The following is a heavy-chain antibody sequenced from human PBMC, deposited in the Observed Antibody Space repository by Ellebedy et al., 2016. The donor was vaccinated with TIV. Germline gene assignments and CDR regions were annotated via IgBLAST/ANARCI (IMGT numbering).Heavy chain of an antibody. V-gene: IGHV3-9*01. J-gene: IGHJ4*02. CDR3: AKDRGGSSIDY. D-gene: IGHD1-26*01. Sequence: SLKISCAASGFTFDDYAMHWVRQAPGKGLEWVSGISWNSGSIGYAESVKGRFTISRDNAKNSLYLQMNSLRAEDTALYYCAKDRGGSSIDYWGQGTLVTVSS. CDR2: ISWNSGSI. CDR1: GFTFDDYA.